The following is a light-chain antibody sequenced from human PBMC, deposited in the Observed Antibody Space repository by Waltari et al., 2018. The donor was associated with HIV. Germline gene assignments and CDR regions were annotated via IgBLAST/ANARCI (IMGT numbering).Light chain of an antibody. J-gene: IGLJ3*02. V-gene: IGLV1-40*01. Sequence: QSVLTQPPSVSGAPGQRVTISCPGRSSHIGAGYDVHWYQQLPGTAPKLLIYGNSNRPSGVPDRFSGSKSGTSASLAITGLQAEDEADYYCQSYDSSLSGSVFGGGTKLTVL. CDR2: GNS. CDR1: SSHIGAGYD. CDR3: QSYDSSLSGSV.